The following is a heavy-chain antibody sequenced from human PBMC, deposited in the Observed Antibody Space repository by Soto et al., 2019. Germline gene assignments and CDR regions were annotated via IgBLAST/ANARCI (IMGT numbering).Heavy chain of an antibody. V-gene: IGHV3-15*01. J-gene: IGHJ4*02. CDR2: IKSKTDGGTT. Sequence: GGSLRLSCAASGFTFSNAWMSWVRQAPGKGLEWVGRIKSKTDGGTTDYAAPVKGRFTISRDDSKNTLYLQMNSLKTEDTAVYYCTISFGVATIIFYWGQGTLVTVSS. CDR3: TISFGVATIIFY. CDR1: GFTFSNAW. D-gene: IGHD5-12*01.